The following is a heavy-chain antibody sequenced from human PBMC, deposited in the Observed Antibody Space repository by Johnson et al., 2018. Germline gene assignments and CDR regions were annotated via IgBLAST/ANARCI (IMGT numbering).Heavy chain of an antibody. CDR2: INGDRSST. Sequence: VRLQESGGGLVQPGGSLGLSCVASGFSFSTYWLHWVRPAPGKGLVWVSRINGDRSSTSYADSVKGRFTIARDNAKNTLYLQMNSLRAEDTAVYYCASLTPDNWGQGTLVTVSS. CDR3: ASLTPDN. J-gene: IGHJ4*02. D-gene: IGHD1-14*01. CDR1: GFSFSTYW. V-gene: IGHV3-74*01.